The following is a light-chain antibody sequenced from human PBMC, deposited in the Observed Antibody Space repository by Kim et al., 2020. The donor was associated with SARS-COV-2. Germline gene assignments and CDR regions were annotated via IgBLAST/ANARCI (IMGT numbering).Light chain of an antibody. CDR1: TSDVGANNY. CDR2: ELT. J-gene: IGLJ2*01. CDR3: SSYAGTNNVR. Sequence: GQSVAIPCTGTTSDVGANNYVSWYQQYSGKAPKLILYELTKRPSGVPDRFSGSKSGNTASLTVSGLQAEDEAHYYCSSYAGTNNVRFGGGTQLTVL. V-gene: IGLV2-8*01.